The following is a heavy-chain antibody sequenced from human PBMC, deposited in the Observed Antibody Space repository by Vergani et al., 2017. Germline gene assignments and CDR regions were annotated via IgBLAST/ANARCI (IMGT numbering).Heavy chain of an antibody. CDR2: IYSGGST. J-gene: IGHJ6*03. Sequence: VKLEESGGGVVQPGRSLRLSCAASGFTVSSNYMSWVRQAPGKGLEWVSVIYSGGSTYYADSVKGRFTISRDNSKNTLYLQMNSLRAEDTAVYYCARVGXGYDRYYYYYYMDVWGKGTTVTVSS. V-gene: IGHV3-53*01. CDR1: GFTVSSNY. CDR3: ARVGXGYDRYYYYYYMDV. D-gene: IGHD5-12*01.